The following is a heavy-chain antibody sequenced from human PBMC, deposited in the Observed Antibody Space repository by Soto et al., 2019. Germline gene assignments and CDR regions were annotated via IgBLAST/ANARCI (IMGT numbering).Heavy chain of an antibody. CDR3: PKYTLGGNYNYGVDV. CDR2: ISDDGSNE. J-gene: IGHJ6*02. D-gene: IGHD1-1*01. Sequence: WGALLVSCAASAFTFSSFGMRWVRQAPGKGLDWVAVISDDGSNENYADSVKGRFTISRDNSKNTLYLHMNSLRAEDTAVYYCPKYTLGGNYNYGVDVWGHGTTVTVSS. CDR1: AFTFSSFG. V-gene: IGHV3-30*18.